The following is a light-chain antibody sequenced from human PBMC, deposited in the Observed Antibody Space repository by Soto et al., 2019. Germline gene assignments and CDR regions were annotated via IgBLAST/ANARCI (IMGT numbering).Light chain of an antibody. J-gene: IGKJ4*01. V-gene: IGKV2-28*01. CDR2: LGS. Sequence: EIVLTQSPLSLPVTPGEPASISCRSSQNLLHSNGYNYFNWYLQKPGQSPQLLIYLGSNRASGVPDRFSGSGSGTDFTLTINRVEAEDVGLYFCAQGLATPFTFGGGTKVDIK. CDR3: AQGLATPFT. CDR1: QNLLHSNGYNY.